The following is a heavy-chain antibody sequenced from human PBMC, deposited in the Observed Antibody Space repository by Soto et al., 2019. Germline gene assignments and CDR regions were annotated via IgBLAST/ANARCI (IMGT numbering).Heavy chain of an antibody. CDR3: ARGGAVASAIDY. J-gene: IGHJ4*02. Sequence: QVQLVQSGAEVKKPGASVKVSCKASGYSFTTYDISWVRQAPGQRLEWMGWISPYNGNTKYAQNLQGRVTVTTDTDTSTAYMELRSLRSDDTAVYYCARGGAVASAIDYWGQGTLVTVSS. V-gene: IGHV1-18*01. D-gene: IGHD6-19*01. CDR2: ISPYNGNT. CDR1: GYSFTTYD.